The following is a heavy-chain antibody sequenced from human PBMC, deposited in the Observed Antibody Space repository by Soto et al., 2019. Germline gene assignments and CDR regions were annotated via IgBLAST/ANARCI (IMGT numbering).Heavy chain of an antibody. CDR2: IPYDGSNK. Sequence: PGGSLRLSCAASGFTFSSYGMHWVRQAPGKGLEWVAVIPYDGSNKYYADSVKGRFTISRDNSKNTLYQQKNSLRDEDTAVYYGANGKYSCSDDSAMDVWGQGTTVTVSS. J-gene: IGHJ6*02. D-gene: IGHD3-10*01. CDR3: ANGKYSCSDDSAMDV. V-gene: IGHV3-30*18. CDR1: GFTFSSYG.